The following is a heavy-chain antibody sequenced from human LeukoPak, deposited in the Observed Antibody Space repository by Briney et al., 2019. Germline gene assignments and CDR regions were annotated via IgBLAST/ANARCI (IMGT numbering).Heavy chain of an antibody. CDR1: GFTFDDYG. CDR2: INWNGGST. Sequence: PGGSLRLSCAASGFTFDDYGMSWVRQAPGKGLEWVSGINWNGGSTGYADSVKGRFTISRDNAKNSLYLQMNSLRAEDTALYYCARGYSSGWYAHFDLWGRGTLVTVSS. CDR3: ARGYSSGWYAHFDL. D-gene: IGHD6-19*01. V-gene: IGHV3-20*04. J-gene: IGHJ2*01.